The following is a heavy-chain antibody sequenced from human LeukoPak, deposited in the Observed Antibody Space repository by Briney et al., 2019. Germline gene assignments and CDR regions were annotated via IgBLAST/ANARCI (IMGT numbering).Heavy chain of an antibody. J-gene: IGHJ6*02. CDR3: ARGGIASKLAPQTPLDV. V-gene: IGHV1-18*01. D-gene: IGHD6-13*01. CDR2: ISAYNGNT. Sequence: ASVKVSCKASGYTFTSYGISWVRQAPGQGLEWMGWISAYNGNTSYAQKLQGRVTMTTDTSTSTAYMELRSLRSDDTAVYYCARGGIASKLAPQTPLDVWGQGTTVTVSS. CDR1: GYTFTSYG.